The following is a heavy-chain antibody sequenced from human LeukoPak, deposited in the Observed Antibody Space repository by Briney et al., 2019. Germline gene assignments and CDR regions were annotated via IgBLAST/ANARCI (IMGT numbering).Heavy chain of an antibody. J-gene: IGHJ5*02. D-gene: IGHD5-12*01. V-gene: IGHV1-18*01. CDR2: ISAYNGNT. CDR1: GYTFTSYG. CDR3: AMWLQGPRHVGDWFDP. Sequence: APVKVSCKASGYTFTSYGISWVRQAPGQGLEWMGWISAYNGNTNYAQKLQGRVTMTTDKSTSTAYMELSSLRSEDTAVYYCAMWLQGPRHVGDWFDPWGQGTLVTVSS.